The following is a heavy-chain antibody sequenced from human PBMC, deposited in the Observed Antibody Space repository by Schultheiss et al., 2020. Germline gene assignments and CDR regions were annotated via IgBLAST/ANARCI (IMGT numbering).Heavy chain of an antibody. Sequence: GSLILSCAASGFTVSSNYMSWVRQAPGKGLEWVSVIYSGGSTYYADSVKGRFTISRDNSKNTLYLQMNSLRAEDTAVYYCARRLSITGTTALGYWGQGTLVTSPQ. D-gene: IGHD1-7*01. J-gene: IGHJ4*02. CDR2: IYSGGST. V-gene: IGHV3-66*02. CDR3: ARRLSITGTTALGY. CDR1: GFTVSSNY.